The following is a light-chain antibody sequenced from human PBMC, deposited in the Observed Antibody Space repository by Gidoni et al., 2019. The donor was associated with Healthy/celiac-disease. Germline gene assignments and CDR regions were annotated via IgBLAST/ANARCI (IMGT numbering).Light chain of an antibody. Sequence: QSALTQPPSASGSPGPPVTISCTGTSSDVGGYNYVSWYQQHPGKAPKLMIYEVSKRPSGVPDRFSGSKSGNTASLTVSGLQAEDEADYYCSSYAGSNNFEVFGGGTKLTVL. CDR1: SSDVGGYNY. CDR3: SSYAGSNNFEV. CDR2: EVS. J-gene: IGLJ2*01. V-gene: IGLV2-8*01.